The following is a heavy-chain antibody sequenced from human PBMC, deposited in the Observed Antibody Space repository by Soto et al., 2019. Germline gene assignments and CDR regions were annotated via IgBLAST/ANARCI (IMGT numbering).Heavy chain of an antibody. CDR1: GGSFSGYY. CDR2: INHSGST. V-gene: IGHV4-34*01. CDR3: AREKCVISSIWAEDYYYGMDV. Sequence: PSETLSLTCAVYGGSFSGYYWSWIRQPPGKGLEWIGEINHSGSTNYNPSLKSRVTISVDTSKNQFSLKLSSVTAAATAVYYCAREKCVISSIWAEDYYYGMDVWGQGTTLTVSS. D-gene: IGHD6-13*01. J-gene: IGHJ6*01.